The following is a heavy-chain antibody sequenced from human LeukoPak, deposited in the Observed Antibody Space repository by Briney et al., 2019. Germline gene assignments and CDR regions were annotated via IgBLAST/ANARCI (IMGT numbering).Heavy chain of an antibody. CDR2: ISGRSSHT. D-gene: IGHD4-23*01. Sequence: GGSLRLSCSASGFTFSDYDMNWIRQAPGKGLEWISAISGRSSHTYYGDSVKGRFTISRDNSKMYLQMDNLRAEDTAVYCCAKVGFGGQTNNWGQGTLVTVSS. V-gene: IGHV3-21*04. CDR1: GFTFSDYD. J-gene: IGHJ4*02. CDR3: AKVGFGGQTNN.